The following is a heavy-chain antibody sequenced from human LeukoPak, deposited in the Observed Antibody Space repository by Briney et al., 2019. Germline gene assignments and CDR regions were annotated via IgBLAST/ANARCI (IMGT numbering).Heavy chain of an antibody. CDR3: ARDRGAAASYYYMDV. CDR2: INPNSGGT. V-gene: IGHV1-2*02. Sequence: ASVKVSCXASGYTFTGYYMHWVRQAPGQGLEWMGWINPNSGGTNYAQKFQGRVTMTRDTSISTAYMELSRLRSDDTAVYYCARDRGAAASYYYMDVWGKGTTVTVSS. D-gene: IGHD6-13*01. CDR1: GYTFTGYY. J-gene: IGHJ6*03.